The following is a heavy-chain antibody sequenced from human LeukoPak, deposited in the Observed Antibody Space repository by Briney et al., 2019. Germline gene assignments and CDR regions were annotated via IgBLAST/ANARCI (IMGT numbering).Heavy chain of an antibody. CDR3: AKDVGKWESLHFFDY. CDR2: ISGNSGTT. Sequence: GGSLRLSCAASGFIFSSYAMSWVRQAPGKGLEWVSIISGNSGTTYYADSVKGRFTISRDNSKNTLYLQMNNLGAEDTAVYYCAKDVGKWESLHFFDYWGQGTLVTVSS. J-gene: IGHJ4*02. V-gene: IGHV3-23*01. CDR1: GFIFSSYA. D-gene: IGHD1-26*01.